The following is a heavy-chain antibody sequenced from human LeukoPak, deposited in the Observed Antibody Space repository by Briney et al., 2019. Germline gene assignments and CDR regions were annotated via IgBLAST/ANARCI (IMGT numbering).Heavy chain of an antibody. D-gene: IGHD2-15*01. CDR2: ININTANP. CDR1: GFTFTSYA. V-gene: IGHV7-4-1*02. CDR3: ARGGNCYRLCHQNWFDP. J-gene: IGHJ5*02. Sequence: ASVKVSCNASGFTFTSYAINWVRQAPGQGLEWMGWININTANPTYAQGFTGRVVFSLDTSVSTAYLQISSLKAEDTAVYYCARGGNCYRLCHQNWFDPWGQGTLVSVST.